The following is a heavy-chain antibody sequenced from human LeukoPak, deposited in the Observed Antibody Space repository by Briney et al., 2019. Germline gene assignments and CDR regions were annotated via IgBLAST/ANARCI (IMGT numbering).Heavy chain of an antibody. CDR2: TNRDGSRQ. CDR3: ARYSVECYIFDY. CDR1: GFTFSSYL. Sequence: GGSLRLSCAASGFTFSSYLMHWVRQAPGKGPGWVARTNRDGSRQAYADSVKGRFTISKDNAKNTLYLLMNSLRAEDTAVCYCARYSVECYIFDYWGQETLVTVSS. V-gene: IGHV3-74*01. D-gene: IGHD2-21*01. J-gene: IGHJ4*02.